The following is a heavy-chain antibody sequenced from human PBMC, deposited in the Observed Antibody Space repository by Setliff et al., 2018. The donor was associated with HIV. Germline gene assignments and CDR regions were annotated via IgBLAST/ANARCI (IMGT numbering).Heavy chain of an antibody. D-gene: IGHD6-6*01. CDR1: GGSISTYY. CDR3: ARGQATQRYSSSPGAFDI. J-gene: IGHJ3*02. V-gene: IGHV4-59*01. Sequence: SETLSLTCTVSGGSISTYYWSWIRQPPGKGLEWIGYMYYSGSTNYKPSLKSRVTISVDTSKNQFSLKLNSVTAADTAVYYCARGQATQRYSSSPGAFDIWGQGTRVT. CDR2: MYYSGST.